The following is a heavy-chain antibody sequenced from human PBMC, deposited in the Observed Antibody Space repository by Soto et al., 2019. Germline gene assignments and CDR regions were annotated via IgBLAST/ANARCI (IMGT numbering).Heavy chain of an antibody. V-gene: IGHV5-51*01. CDR3: ARTAAAGKYYYGVDD. J-gene: IGHJ6*02. CDR2: IYPGDSDT. D-gene: IGHD6-13*01. Sequence: PGESLNISCEGSGYSFTSYWIGWVRQMPGKGLEWMGIIYPGDSDTRYSPSFQGQVTISADKSISTAYLQWSSLKASDTAMYYCARTAAAGKYYYGVDDWVQGTPVTVPS. CDR1: GYSFTSYW.